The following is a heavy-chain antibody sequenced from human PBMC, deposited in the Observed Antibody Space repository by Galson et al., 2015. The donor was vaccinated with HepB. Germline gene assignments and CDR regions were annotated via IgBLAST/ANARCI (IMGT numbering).Heavy chain of an antibody. CDR2: IIPIFGTA. CDR3: ASGGNYSSSWYVRYYYYYYGMDV. V-gene: IGHV1-69*13. D-gene: IGHD6-13*01. Sequence: SVKVSCKASGGTFSSYAISWVRQAPGQGLEWMGGIIPIFGTANYAQKFQGRVTITADESRSTAYMELSSLRSEDTAVYYCASGGNYSSSWYVRYYYYYYGMDVWGQGTTVTVSS. CDR1: GGTFSSYA. J-gene: IGHJ6*02.